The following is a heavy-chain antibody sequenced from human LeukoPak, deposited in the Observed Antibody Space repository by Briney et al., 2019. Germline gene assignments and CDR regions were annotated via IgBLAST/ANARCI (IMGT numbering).Heavy chain of an antibody. CDR3: ASSSGSYANDN. CDR2: ISYDGSNK. Sequence: GRSLRLSCAASGFTFSSYAMHWVRQAPGKGLEWVAVISYDGSNKYYADSVKGRFTISRDSSKNTLYLQMNSLRAEDTAVYYCASSSGSYANDNWGQGTLVTVPS. J-gene: IGHJ4*02. CDR1: GFTFSSYA. V-gene: IGHV3-30-3*01. D-gene: IGHD1-26*01.